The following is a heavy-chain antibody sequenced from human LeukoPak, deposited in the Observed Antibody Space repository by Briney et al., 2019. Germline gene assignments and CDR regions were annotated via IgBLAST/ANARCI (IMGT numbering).Heavy chain of an antibody. J-gene: IGHJ6*02. D-gene: IGHD1-20*01. CDR3: AKFGVNFNVEV. V-gene: IGHV4-59*01. CDR1: GGSISGSY. CDR2: IHYSRSP. Sequence: SETLSLTCTVSGGSISGSYWSWIRHPPGKGLEYIVQIHYSRSPNYNPYLESRITISVDSSKNQFSLKVRSVTAAGAVVYYCAKFGVNFNVEVWGQGTTVTVSS.